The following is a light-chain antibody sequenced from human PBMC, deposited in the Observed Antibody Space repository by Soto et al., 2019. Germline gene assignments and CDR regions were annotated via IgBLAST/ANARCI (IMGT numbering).Light chain of an antibody. CDR2: AAS. CDR1: QDISNY. J-gene: IGKJ1*01. V-gene: IGKV1-27*01. CDR3: KNNNSAPPWT. Sequence: DIQMTQSPSSLSASVGDRVTITCRATQDISNYLAWYQQKPGKVPNLLIYAASTLQSGVPSRFSGSGSGTDFTLTISSLQREDVAIHYCKNNNSAPPWTFGQGTKVEI.